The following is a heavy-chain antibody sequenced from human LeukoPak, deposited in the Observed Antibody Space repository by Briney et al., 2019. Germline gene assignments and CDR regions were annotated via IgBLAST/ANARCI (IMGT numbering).Heavy chain of an antibody. CDR2: ISSSSSSI. Sequence: GGSLRLSCAASGFIFSTYSINWVRQAPGKGLEWVSHISSSSSSIYYADSVKGRFSISRDNAKNSLYLQMNSLRAEDTAVYYCAKDLAVAGTDSDYWGQGTLVTVSS. CDR3: AKDLAVAGTDSDY. V-gene: IGHV3-48*01. J-gene: IGHJ4*02. D-gene: IGHD6-19*01. CDR1: GFIFSTYS.